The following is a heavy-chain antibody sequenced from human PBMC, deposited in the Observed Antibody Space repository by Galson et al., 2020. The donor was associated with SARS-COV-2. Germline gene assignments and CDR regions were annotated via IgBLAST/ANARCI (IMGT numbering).Heavy chain of an antibody. CDR1: AYSFSKFW. V-gene: IGHV5-51*01. CDR2: IYPDDSDT. D-gene: IGHD2-21*02. J-gene: IGHJ4*02. CDR3: TRHAVVPGTQFGV. Sequence: TGGSLRLSCKGSAYSFSKFWIGWVRQMPGKGLEYMAVIYPDDSDTIYSPSFQGQVTISADKSISTAYLQWSSLKASDTAMYYCTRHAVVPGTQFGVWGQGSLVTVSS.